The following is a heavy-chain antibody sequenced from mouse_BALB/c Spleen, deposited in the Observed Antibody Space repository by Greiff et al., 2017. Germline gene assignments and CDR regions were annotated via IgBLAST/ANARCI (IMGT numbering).Heavy chain of an antibody. CDR3: TPFITTDYAMDY. CDR2: IYPGNSDT. J-gene: IGHJ4*01. V-gene: IGHV1-5*01. CDR1: GYAFSSYW. Sequence: VQLQQSGAELVRPGSSVKISCKASGYAFSSYWMNWVKQRPGQGLEWIGAIYPGNSDTSYNQKFKGKAKLTAVTSASTAYMELSSLTNEDSAVYYCTPFITTDYAMDYWGQGTSVTVSS. D-gene: IGHD1-1*01.